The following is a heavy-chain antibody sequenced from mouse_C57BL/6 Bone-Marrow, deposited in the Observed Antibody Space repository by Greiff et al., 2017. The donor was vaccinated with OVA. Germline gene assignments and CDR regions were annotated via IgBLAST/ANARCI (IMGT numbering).Heavy chain of an antibody. Sequence: VKLVESGAELARPGASVKLSCKASGYTFTSYGISWVKQRTGQGLEWIGEIYPRSGNTYYNEKFKGKATLTADKSSSTAYMELRSLTSEDSAVYFCARRGYGSSFYFDYWGQGTTLTVSS. CDR1: GYTFTSYG. CDR2: IYPRSGNT. CDR3: ARRGYGSSFYFDY. D-gene: IGHD1-1*01. J-gene: IGHJ2*01. V-gene: IGHV1-81*01.